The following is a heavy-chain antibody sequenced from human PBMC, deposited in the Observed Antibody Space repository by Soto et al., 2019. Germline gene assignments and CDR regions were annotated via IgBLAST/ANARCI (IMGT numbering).Heavy chain of an antibody. D-gene: IGHD1-1*01. V-gene: IGHV4-34*01. CDR1: GGSLSDYY. J-gene: IGHJ6*02. CDR2: IHPSGST. Sequence: QVQLQQWGAGLLKPSETLSLTCAVSGGSLSDYYWPWIRQSPGKGLEWIGEIHPSGSTYYNPSLRSRVTISVDTSKNQFSLKLTSLTAADTANYYCARGRDEYKLGNVWGHGTTVTVSS. CDR3: ARGRDEYKLGNV.